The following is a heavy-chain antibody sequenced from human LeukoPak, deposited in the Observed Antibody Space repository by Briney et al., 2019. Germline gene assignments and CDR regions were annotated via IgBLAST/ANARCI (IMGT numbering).Heavy chain of an antibody. Sequence: PGRSLRLSCAASGFTFSGSAMHWVRQASGKGLEWVGRIRSKANSYATAYAASVKGRFTISRDDSKNTAYLQMNSLKTEDTAVYYCTRHFPGIGDFWSGYYEYYYMDVWGKGTTVTVSS. J-gene: IGHJ6*03. CDR3: TRHFPGIGDFWSGYYEYYYMDV. D-gene: IGHD3-3*01. CDR2: IRSKANSYAT. V-gene: IGHV3-73*01. CDR1: GFTFSGSA.